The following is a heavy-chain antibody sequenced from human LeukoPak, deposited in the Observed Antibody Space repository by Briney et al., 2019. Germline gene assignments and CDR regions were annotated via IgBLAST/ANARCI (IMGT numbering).Heavy chain of an antibody. Sequence: SETLSLTCAVYGVSFSGYYWSWIRQPPGKGLEWIGEINHSGSTNYNPSLKSRVTISVDTSKNQFSLKLSSVTAADTAVYYCARAVRYYYDSSGYPTSHYYFDYWGQGTLVTVSS. J-gene: IGHJ4*02. V-gene: IGHV4-34*01. D-gene: IGHD3-22*01. CDR2: INHSGST. CDR3: ARAVRYYYDSSGYPTSHYYFDY. CDR1: GVSFSGYY.